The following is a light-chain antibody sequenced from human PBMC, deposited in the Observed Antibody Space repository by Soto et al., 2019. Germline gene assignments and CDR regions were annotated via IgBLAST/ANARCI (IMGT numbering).Light chain of an antibody. Sequence: DVQMTQSPSSLSASVGDRVTITCRASQDISNYLAWYQQKPGKVPKLLIHTASTLQSGVPSRFSGSGSGTDFTLTISSLQPEDVATYYCQKYNSAPLTFGPGTKVDIK. V-gene: IGKV1-27*01. J-gene: IGKJ3*01. CDR3: QKYNSAPLT. CDR1: QDISNY. CDR2: TAS.